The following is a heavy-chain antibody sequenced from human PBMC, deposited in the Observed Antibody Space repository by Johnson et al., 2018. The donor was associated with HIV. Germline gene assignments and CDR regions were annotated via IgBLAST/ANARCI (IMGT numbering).Heavy chain of an antibody. V-gene: IGHV3-11*01. J-gene: IGHJ3*01. CDR2: IRNDGSST. CDR1: GLSVSNNY. Sequence: QEQLVESGGGLVQPGGSLRLSCAASGLSVSNNYMTWIRQAPGKGLEWVSYIRNDGSSTYYADAVKGRFTFVRDNAKNSVYLQMTSLRVEDTAGYYCARGGGSDWYNAFDLWGRGTMVTVSS. CDR3: ARGGGSDWYNAFDL. D-gene: IGHD6-19*01.